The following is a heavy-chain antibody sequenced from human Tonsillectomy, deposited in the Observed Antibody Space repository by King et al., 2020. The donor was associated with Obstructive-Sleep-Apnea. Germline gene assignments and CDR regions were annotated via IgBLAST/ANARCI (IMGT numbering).Heavy chain of an antibody. J-gene: IGHJ6*02. D-gene: IGHD2-2*01. CDR2: IYYSGST. V-gene: IGHV4-39*07. CDR1: GGSISSSSYY. Sequence: LQLQESGPGLVKPSETLSLTCTVSGGSISSSSYYWGWIRQPPGKGLEWIGSIYYSGSTYYNPSLKSRVTISVDTSKNQFSLKLSSVTAADTAVYYCARDVGVVPAAMSYYYYGMDVWGQGTTVTVSS. CDR3: ARDVGVVPAAMSYYYYGMDV.